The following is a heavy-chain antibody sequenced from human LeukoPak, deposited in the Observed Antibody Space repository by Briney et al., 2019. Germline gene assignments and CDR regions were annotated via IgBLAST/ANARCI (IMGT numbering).Heavy chain of an antibody. J-gene: IGHJ5*02. CDR1: GYSISSGYY. CDR2: VYDNGNT. D-gene: IGHD3-16*01. Sequence: PSETLSLTCVVSGYSISSGYYWGWIRQSPGKGLEWIGYVYDNGNTNYNPSVKSRVTISVDTSKNQFFLRLSSVTAADTAVYYCARSRGRSVMWFDPWGQGALVTVSS. CDR3: ARSRGRSVMWFDP. V-gene: IGHV4-38-2*01.